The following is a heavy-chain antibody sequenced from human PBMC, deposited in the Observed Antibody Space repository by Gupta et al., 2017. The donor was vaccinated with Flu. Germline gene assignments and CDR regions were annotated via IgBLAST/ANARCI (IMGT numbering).Heavy chain of an antibody. J-gene: IGHJ3*02. Sequence: VQLVQSGAEVKKPGSSVKVYCKASGGTFSSYAISWVRQAPGQVLEWMGGIIPIFGTANYAQKFQGRVTITADESTSTAYMELSSLRSEDTAVYYCASRISGSYKNDAFDIWGQGTMVTVSS. CDR1: GGTFSSYA. D-gene: IGHD1-26*01. CDR2: IIPIFGTA. V-gene: IGHV1-69*01. CDR3: ASRISGSYKNDAFDI.